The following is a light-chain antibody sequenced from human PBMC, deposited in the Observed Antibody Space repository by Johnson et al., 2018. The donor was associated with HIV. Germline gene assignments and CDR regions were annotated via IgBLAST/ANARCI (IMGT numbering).Light chain of an antibody. CDR1: SSNIGNNH. CDR3: GTWDTSLSAGGV. J-gene: IGLJ1*01. CDR2: ENN. V-gene: IGLV1-51*02. Sequence: QSVLTQPPSVSAAPGQKVTISCSGSSSNIGNNHVSWYQQFPGTAPKLLIYENNKRPSGLPDRFSGSKSGTSATLGITGLQTGDAADYYCGTWDTSLSAGGVFGTGTKVTVL.